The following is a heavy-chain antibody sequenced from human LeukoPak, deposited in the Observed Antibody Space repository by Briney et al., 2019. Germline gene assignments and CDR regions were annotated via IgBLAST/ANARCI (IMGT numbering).Heavy chain of an antibody. CDR1: GGSISSYY. CDR2: IYYSGST. CDR3: ARVVPGDSSGYFAFDI. D-gene: IGHD3-22*01. Sequence: PSETLSLTCTISGGSISSYYWSWIRQPPGKGLEWIGYIYYSGSTYYNPSLKSRVTISVDTSKNQFSLKLSSVTAADTAVYYCARVVPGDSSGYFAFDIWGQGTMVTVSS. V-gene: IGHV4-59*06. J-gene: IGHJ3*02.